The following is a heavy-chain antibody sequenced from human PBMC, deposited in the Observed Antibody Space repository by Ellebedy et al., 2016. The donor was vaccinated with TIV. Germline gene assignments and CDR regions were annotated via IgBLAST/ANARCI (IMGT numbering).Heavy chain of an antibody. CDR1: GYIFTDHR. CDR2: INPKTGAI. D-gene: IGHD3-10*01. Sequence: AASVKVSCKASGYIFTDHRVDWVRQAPGQGLEWMGWINPKTGAIHYVQRFQGRVTMTRDTSITTVYMELDRLTSDDTAVYYCARDRMGSYEYWGQGTRVTVSS. CDR3: ARDRMGSYEY. V-gene: IGHV1-2*02. J-gene: IGHJ4*02.